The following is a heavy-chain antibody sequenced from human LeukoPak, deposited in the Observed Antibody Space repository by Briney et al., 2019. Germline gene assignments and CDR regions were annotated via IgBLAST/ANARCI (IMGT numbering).Heavy chain of an antibody. CDR2: MNPNSGNT. J-gene: IGHJ4*02. D-gene: IGHD3-16*02. CDR3: ARYRHKRYYFDY. CDR1: GYTFTSYD. V-gene: IGHV1-8*01. Sequence: ASVKVSCKASGYTFTSYDLNWVRQATGQGLEWMGWMNPNSGNTGYAQKFQGRVTMTRNTSISTAYMELSSLRSEDTAVYYCARYRHKRYYFDYWGQGTLVTVSS.